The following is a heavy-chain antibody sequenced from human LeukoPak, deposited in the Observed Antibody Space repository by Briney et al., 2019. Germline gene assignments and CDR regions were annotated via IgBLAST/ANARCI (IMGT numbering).Heavy chain of an antibody. Sequence: ASVKVSCKASGYTFTGYYIHWVRQAPGQGLEWMGWINPNSGGTNYAQKFQGRVTMTRDTSISTAYMELSRLRSDDTAVYYCARESAAAGLIRFDYWGQGTLVTVSS. J-gene: IGHJ4*02. CDR2: INPNSGGT. CDR3: ARESAAAGLIRFDY. CDR1: GYTFTGYY. V-gene: IGHV1-2*02. D-gene: IGHD6-13*01.